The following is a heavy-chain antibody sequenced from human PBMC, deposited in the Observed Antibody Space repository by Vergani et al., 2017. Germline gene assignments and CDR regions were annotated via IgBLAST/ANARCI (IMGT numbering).Heavy chain of an antibody. CDR2: IYSTGST. J-gene: IGHJ3*01. V-gene: IGHV4-31*03. CDR1: GDSISSGVYY. Sequence: QVQLQESGPGLVKPSQTLSLTCSVSGDSISSGVYYWNWIRQHPGKGLEWIGYIYSTGSTHHNPSLRRRINMSVDTSKNQFSLKLNSVTAADTAMYYCASGGHGSENGGALQLWGQGTNITVSS. D-gene: IGHD3-10*01. CDR3: ASGGHGSENGGALQL.